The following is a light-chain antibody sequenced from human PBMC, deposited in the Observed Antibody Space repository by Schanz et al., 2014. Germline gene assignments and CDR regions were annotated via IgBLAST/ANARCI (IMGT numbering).Light chain of an antibody. V-gene: IGLV2-23*02. CDR1: SSDVGAYNY. Sequence: QSVLTQPASVSGSPGQSITISCTGTSSDVGAYNYVSWYQHHPGKAPKLMIYDVSDRPSGVSNRFSGSKSGNTASLTISGLQAEDEADYYCCSYAGSSAFWVFGGGTKLTVL. CDR3: CSYAGSSAFWV. J-gene: IGLJ3*02. CDR2: DVS.